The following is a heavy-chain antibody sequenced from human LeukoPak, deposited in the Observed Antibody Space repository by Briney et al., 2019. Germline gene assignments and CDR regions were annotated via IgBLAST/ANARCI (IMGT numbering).Heavy chain of an antibody. V-gene: IGHV4-38-2*02. J-gene: IGHJ6*03. CDR1: SFSISSRYY. D-gene: IGHD3-3*01. CDR2: IYHSGRT. Sequence: SETLSLTCTVSSFSISSRYYWGWIRQPPGKGLEWIGSIYHSGRTYYNPSLKSRFTISVDKSKNQFSLKLSSVTAADTAVYYCARGAGRDYDFWSGYYKRGHMDVWGKGTTVTVSS. CDR3: ARGAGRDYDFWSGYYKRGHMDV.